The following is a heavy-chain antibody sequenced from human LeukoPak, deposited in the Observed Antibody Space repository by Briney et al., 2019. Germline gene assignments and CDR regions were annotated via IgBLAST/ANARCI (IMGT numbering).Heavy chain of an antibody. D-gene: IGHD1-26*01. CDR3: ARDWELLSGYSYAVDV. J-gene: IGHJ6*02. CDR2: IYFSRTT. Sequence: SETLSLTCTVSGGSISSHYWSWIRQPPGRGLEWVGYIYFSRTTTYHPSHKSRVTISVDTSKNQFSLKLSSVTAADTAVYYCARDWELLSGYSYAVDVWGQGTTVTVSS. V-gene: IGHV4-59*11. CDR1: GGSISSHY.